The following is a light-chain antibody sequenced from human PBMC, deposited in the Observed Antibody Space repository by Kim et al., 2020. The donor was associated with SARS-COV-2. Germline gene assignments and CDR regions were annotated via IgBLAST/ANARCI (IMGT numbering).Light chain of an antibody. J-gene: IGLJ7*01. CDR2: SDN. CDR3: QSYDSSLSHDV. CDR1: SSSIGSNT. V-gene: IGLV1-44*01. Sequence: GERVTISCSGDSSSIGSNTVNWYQQLPGTAPKLLIYSDNKRPSGVPDRFSGSKSGTSASLAITVLQAEDEADYSCQSYDSSLSHDVFGGGTQLTVL.